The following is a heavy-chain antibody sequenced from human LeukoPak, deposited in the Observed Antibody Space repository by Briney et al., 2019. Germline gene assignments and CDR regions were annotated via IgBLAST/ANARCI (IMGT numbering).Heavy chain of an antibody. Sequence: ASVRVSCEASGYKFISHYLQWVRQAPGLGPEWMGWMHGGNGNTRYAEKFEGRVTMTRDTSTSTAYMDLSSLTSDDTAVYYCAREGSYCVGGDCYSFDFWGQGTLVTVSS. D-gene: IGHD2-21*02. CDR3: AREGSYCVGGDCYSFDF. J-gene: IGHJ4*02. V-gene: IGHV1-2*02. CDR1: GYKFISHY. CDR2: MHGGNGNT.